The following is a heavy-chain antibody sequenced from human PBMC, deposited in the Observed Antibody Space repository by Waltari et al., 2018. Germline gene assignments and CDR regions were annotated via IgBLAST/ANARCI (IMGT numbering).Heavy chain of an antibody. J-gene: IGHJ3*02. CDR2: IKQDGSEK. V-gene: IGHV3-7*01. CDR3: ARDYYGSGWYAFDI. D-gene: IGHD3-10*01. CDR1: GFTFRSLW. Sequence: EVQLVESGGGLVQSGGSLRLSCAASGFTFRSLWMSWVPQAPGKGLEWVANIKQDGSEKYYVDSVKGRFTISRDNAKNSLYLQMNSLRAEDTAVYYCARDYYGSGWYAFDIWGQGTMVTVSS.